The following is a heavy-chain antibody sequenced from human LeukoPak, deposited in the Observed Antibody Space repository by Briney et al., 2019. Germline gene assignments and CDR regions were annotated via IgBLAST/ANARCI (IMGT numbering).Heavy chain of an antibody. CDR2: IYYSGST. J-gene: IGHJ4*02. CDR1: GGSISSSTW. D-gene: IGHD3-16*01. CDR3: AREGRGIMFDY. V-gene: IGHV4-31*11. Sequence: PSETLSLTCAVSGGSISSSTWWTWVRQPPGKGLEWIGYIYYSGSTYYNPSLKSRVTISVDTSKNQFSLKLSSVTAADTAVYYCAREGRGIMFDYWGQGTLVTVSS.